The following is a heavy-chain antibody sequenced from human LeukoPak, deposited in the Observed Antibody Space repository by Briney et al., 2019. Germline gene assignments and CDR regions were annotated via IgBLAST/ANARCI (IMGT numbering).Heavy chain of an antibody. D-gene: IGHD2/OR15-2a*01. CDR3: AREGGFYRPLDY. Sequence: SETLSLTCTVSGGSISRGGYSWGWIRQPPGGGLEWIGEVHLSGRTHYNPSLESRVTMSVDMSENHISLKLTSVTAADTAVYYCAREGGFYRPLDYSGQGTLVIVSS. CDR2: VHLSGRT. J-gene: IGHJ4*02. CDR1: GGSISRGGYS. V-gene: IGHV4-39*07.